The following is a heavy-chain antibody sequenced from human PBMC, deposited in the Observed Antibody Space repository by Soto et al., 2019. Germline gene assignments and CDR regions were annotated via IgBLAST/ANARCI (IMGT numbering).Heavy chain of an antibody. CDR2: ISGSGDST. J-gene: IGHJ4*02. CDR1: GFTFSSYA. V-gene: IGHV3-23*01. D-gene: IGHD6-13*01. Sequence: PGGSVRLSCAASGFTFSSYAMSWVRQAPGKGLEWVSSISGSGDSTYNADSVKGRLTISRDTSKNTLYLQMNSLRAEDTAVYYCARDRERDAWYEDYWGQGTLVTVSS. CDR3: ARDRERDAWYEDY.